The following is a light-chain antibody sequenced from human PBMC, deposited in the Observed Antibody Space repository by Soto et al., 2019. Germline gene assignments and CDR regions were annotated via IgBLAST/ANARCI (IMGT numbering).Light chain of an antibody. J-gene: IGLJ1*01. V-gene: IGLV2-8*01. CDR3: NSYAGSNNFYV. CDR2: EVT. CDR1: SSDVGGYNY. Sequence: QSALTQPPSASGSPGQSVTISCTGTSSDVGGYNYVSWYHQHPGKAPKLMIYEVTKRPSGVPDRFSGAKSGNTASLTVSGLQAEEDADYCCNSYAGSNNFYVFGTGTKLTVL.